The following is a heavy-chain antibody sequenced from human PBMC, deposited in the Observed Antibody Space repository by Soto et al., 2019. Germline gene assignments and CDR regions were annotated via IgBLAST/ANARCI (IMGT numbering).Heavy chain of an antibody. CDR3: AKDARITIFGVVLSAFDI. D-gene: IGHD3-3*01. CDR1: GFTFSSYA. J-gene: IGHJ3*02. V-gene: IGHV3-23*01. Sequence: HPGGSLRLSCAASGFTFSSYAMSWVRQAPGKGLEWVSAISGSGGSTYYADSVKGRFTISRDNSKNTLYLQMNSLRAEDTAVYYCAKDARITIFGVVLSAFDIWGQGTMVTVSS. CDR2: ISGSGGST.